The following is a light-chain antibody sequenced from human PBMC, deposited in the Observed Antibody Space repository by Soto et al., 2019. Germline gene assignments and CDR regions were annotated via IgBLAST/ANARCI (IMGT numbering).Light chain of an antibody. V-gene: IGLV1-44*01. Sequence: QSVLPHPPSASWTPGQRVTIACSGSNSNIGSNTVNWYQQLPGTAPKLLIYYDNLRPSGVPDRISGSKSGTSASLAISGLHSDDEADYYCAAWDDSLNGRVFGTGTKVTVL. CDR2: YDN. CDR3: AAWDDSLNGRV. CDR1: NSNIGSNT. J-gene: IGLJ1*01.